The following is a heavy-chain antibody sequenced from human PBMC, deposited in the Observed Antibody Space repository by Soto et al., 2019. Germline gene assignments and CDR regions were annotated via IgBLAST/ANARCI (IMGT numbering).Heavy chain of an antibody. CDR2: IYYTGAA. CDR1: GGSVATGGTY. Sequence: PSETLSLTCSVSGGSVATGGTYWSWARLLPGKGLQWVGYIYYTGAAYYNPALQSRVTISLDTSENQLSLKLTSVNAADTAVYFCARGTFNTISFDLWGQGTQVTVSS. CDR3: ARGTFNTISFDL. D-gene: IGHD2-21*01. J-gene: IGHJ4*02. V-gene: IGHV4-31*03.